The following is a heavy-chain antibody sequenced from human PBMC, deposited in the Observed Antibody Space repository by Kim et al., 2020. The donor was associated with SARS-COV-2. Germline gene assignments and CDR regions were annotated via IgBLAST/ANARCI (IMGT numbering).Heavy chain of an antibody. Sequence: ASVKVSCKASGYTFTSYAMHWVRQAPGQRLEWMGWINAGNGNTKYSQKFQGRVTITRDTSASTAYMELSSLRSEDTAVYYCARDAAAIRISATATQAHFDYWGQGTLVTVSS. CDR2: INAGNGNT. CDR3: ARDAAAIRISATATQAHFDY. CDR1: GYTFTSYA. V-gene: IGHV1-3*01. J-gene: IGHJ4*02. D-gene: IGHD4-17*01.